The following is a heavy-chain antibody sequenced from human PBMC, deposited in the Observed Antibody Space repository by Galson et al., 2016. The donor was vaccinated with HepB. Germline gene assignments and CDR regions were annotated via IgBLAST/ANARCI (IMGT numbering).Heavy chain of an antibody. D-gene: IGHD6-19*01. CDR3: TTESSSGWYPYFDY. V-gene: IGHV3-15*01. CDR2: IKSKTDGGTT. Sequence: SLRLSCAASGFTFTNAWMSWVRQAPGKGLEWVGRIKSKTDGGTTDYAAPVKGRFTISRDDSKNTLFLQMNSPKTEDTAVYYCTTESSSGWYPYFDYWGQGTLVTVSS. CDR1: GFTFTNAW. J-gene: IGHJ4*02.